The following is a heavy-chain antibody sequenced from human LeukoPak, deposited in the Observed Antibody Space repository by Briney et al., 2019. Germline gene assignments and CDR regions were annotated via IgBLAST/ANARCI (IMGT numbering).Heavy chain of an antibody. CDR3: ARGPYYDILTGYSNDY. V-gene: IGHV3-21*01. J-gene: IGHJ4*02. CDR1: GFTFSTYS. D-gene: IGHD3-9*01. Sequence: GGSLRLSCAASGFTFSTYSMNWVRQAPGKGLEWVSPISSSTTYIYYADSVKGRFTISSDNAKNSLYLQMHSLRAEDTAVYYCARGPYYDILTGYSNDYWGQGTLVTVSS. CDR2: ISSSTTYI.